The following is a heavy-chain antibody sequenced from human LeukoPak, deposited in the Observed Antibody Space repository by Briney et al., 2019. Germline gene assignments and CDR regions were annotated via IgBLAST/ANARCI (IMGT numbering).Heavy chain of an antibody. CDR3: PTAASGSPSDY. V-gene: IGHV3-15*01. Sequence: PGGSLRLSCAASGFTFSNAWMSWVHQAPGKGLEWVGRIKSKTDGGTTDYAAPVKGRFTISRDDSKNTLYLQMNSLKTEDTAVYYCPTAASGSPSDYWGQGTLVTVSS. CDR2: IKSKTDGGTT. CDR1: GFTFSNAW. D-gene: IGHD3-22*01. J-gene: IGHJ4*02.